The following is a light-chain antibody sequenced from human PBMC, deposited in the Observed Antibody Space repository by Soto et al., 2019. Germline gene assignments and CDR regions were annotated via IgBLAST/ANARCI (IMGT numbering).Light chain of an antibody. J-gene: IGLJ1*01. CDR1: SSNIGSNA. Sequence: QSVLAQPPSASGTLGQRVTISCSGSSSNIGSNAVNWYQHLPGTAPKLLIFTDSQRPSGVPDRFSGSRSGTSASLAISGLQSEDEADYYCASWDGSLIGYVFGTGTKLTVL. V-gene: IGLV1-44*01. CDR3: ASWDGSLIGYV. CDR2: TDS.